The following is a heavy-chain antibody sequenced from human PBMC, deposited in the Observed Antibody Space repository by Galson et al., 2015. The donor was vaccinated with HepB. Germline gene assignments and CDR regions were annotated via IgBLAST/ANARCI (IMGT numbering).Heavy chain of an antibody. D-gene: IGHD6-19*01. CDR3: AKDPYLYSALAGTMAGFDY. CDR1: GFTFSTYA. CDR2: ISYDGSSK. J-gene: IGHJ4*02. Sequence: SLRLSCAASGFTFSTYAMSWVRQAPGKGLEWVAVISYDGSSKYYADSVKGRFTISRDTSKNTLYLQMNSLRAEDTALYYCAKDPYLYSALAGTMAGFDYWGQGTLVTVSS. V-gene: IGHV3-30*18.